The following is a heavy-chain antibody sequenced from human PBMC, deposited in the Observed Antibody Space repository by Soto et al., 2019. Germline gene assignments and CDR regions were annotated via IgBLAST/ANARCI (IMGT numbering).Heavy chain of an antibody. V-gene: IGHV3-33*01. CDR1: GFDFSTYG. D-gene: IGHD1-26*01. CDR2: IWYDGSNK. Sequence: QVQLVESGGGVVQPGRSLRLSCAASGFDFSTYGMHWVRQAPGKGPEWVAVIWYDGSNKYYADSVRGRFIISRDNSKSTLFLQLNSLRADDTAVYYCARAVGPFDYWGQGTLVTVSS. CDR3: ARAVGPFDY. J-gene: IGHJ4*02.